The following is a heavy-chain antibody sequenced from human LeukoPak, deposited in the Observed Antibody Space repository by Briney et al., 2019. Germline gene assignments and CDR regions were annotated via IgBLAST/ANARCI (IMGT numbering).Heavy chain of an antibody. V-gene: IGHV3-33*01. Sequence: GRSLRLSCAASGFAFSSYGMHWVRQAPGKGLEWVAVIWYDGSNKYYADSVKGRFTISRDNSKNTLYLQTNSLRAEDTAVYYCARDRGAAAGIDYWGQGTLVTVSS. CDR1: GFAFSSYG. D-gene: IGHD6-13*01. CDR3: ARDRGAAAGIDY. CDR2: IWYDGSNK. J-gene: IGHJ4*02.